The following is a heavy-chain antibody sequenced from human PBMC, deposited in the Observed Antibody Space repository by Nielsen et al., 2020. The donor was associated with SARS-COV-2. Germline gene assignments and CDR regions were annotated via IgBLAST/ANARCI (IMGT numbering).Heavy chain of an antibody. J-gene: IGHJ6*02. CDR3: ARISEDYRSFYYYGMDV. CDR1: GYSFTSYW. CDR2: IYPGDSDT. Sequence: GESLKISCQGSGYSFTSYWIGWVRQMPGKGLEWMGIIYPGDSDTRYSPSFQGQVTISADKSISTAYLQWSSLKASDTAMYYCARISEDYRSFYYYGMDVWGQGTTVTVSS. V-gene: IGHV5-51*01. D-gene: IGHD4-11*01.